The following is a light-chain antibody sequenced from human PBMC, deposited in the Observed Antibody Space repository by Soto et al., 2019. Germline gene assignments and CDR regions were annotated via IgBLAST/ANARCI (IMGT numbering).Light chain of an antibody. V-gene: IGKV3-20*01. CDR1: QSVSSSY. Sequence: IVLKQSQGTLSLSPGDRAPLSCRASQSVSSSYLAWYQQKPGQAPRPLIYGASSRATGIPARFSGSGSGTDFTLTISSLEPEEFAVYYCQPRNVRPPFTVGQGTSREI. CDR2: GAS. CDR3: QPRNVRPPFT. J-gene: IGKJ5*01.